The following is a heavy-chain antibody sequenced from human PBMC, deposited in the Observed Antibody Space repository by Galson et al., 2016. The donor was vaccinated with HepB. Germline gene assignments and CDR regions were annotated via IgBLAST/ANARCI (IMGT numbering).Heavy chain of an antibody. J-gene: IGHJ2*01. CDR2: ISSSSSYI. CDR3: ASLFSAAVAGYLYFDL. CDR1: GFTFGDYA. V-gene: IGHV3-21*01. D-gene: IGHD6-19*01. Sequence: SLRLSCAASGFTFGDYAMSWFRQAPGKGLEWVSSISSSSSYIYYVDSVKGRFTISRDNAKNSLYLQMNSLRAEDTAVYYCASLFSAAVAGYLYFDLWGRGTLVTVSS.